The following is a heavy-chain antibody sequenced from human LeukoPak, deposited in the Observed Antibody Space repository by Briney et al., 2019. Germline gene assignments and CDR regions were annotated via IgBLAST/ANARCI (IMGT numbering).Heavy chain of an antibody. CDR3: ASYNWNFLNDY. V-gene: IGHV3-21*01. CDR1: GFTFSSYS. Sequence: GGSLRLSCAASGFTFSSYSMNWVRQAPGKGLEWVSSISSSSSYIYYADSVKGRFTISRDNAKNTLYLQMNSLRAEDTAVYYCASYNWNFLNDYWGQGTLVTVSS. CDR2: ISSSSSYI. J-gene: IGHJ4*02. D-gene: IGHD1-7*01.